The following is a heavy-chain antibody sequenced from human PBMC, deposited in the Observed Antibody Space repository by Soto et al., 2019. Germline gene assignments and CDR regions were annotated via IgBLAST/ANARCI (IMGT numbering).Heavy chain of an antibody. J-gene: IGHJ6*02. D-gene: IGHD2-2*01. CDR3: ATDGSYAQHV. V-gene: IGHV3-74*01. Sequence: EVQLVESGGGLVQPGGSLRLSCTASGFTFSSTWMHWVRQAPGRGLVWVSHIYSDGSITAYADSVKGRFTISRDNARNMMYLQMNSLRVEDTDVYYCATDGSYAQHVWGQGTTVTVSS. CDR1: GFTFSSTW. CDR2: IYSDGSIT.